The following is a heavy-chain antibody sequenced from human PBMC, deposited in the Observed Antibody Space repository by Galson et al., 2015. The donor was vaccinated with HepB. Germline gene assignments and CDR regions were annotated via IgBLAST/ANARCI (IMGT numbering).Heavy chain of an antibody. Sequence: SVKVSCKASGYTFTSYGISWVRQAPGQGLERMGWTSAYNGNTNYAQKLQGRVTMTTDTSTSTAYMELRSLRSDDTAVYYCARDKAAAGTYYYYGMDVWGQGTTVTVSS. CDR3: ARDKAAAGTYYYYGMDV. V-gene: IGHV1-18*04. D-gene: IGHD6-13*01. CDR1: GYTFTSYG. CDR2: TSAYNGNT. J-gene: IGHJ6*02.